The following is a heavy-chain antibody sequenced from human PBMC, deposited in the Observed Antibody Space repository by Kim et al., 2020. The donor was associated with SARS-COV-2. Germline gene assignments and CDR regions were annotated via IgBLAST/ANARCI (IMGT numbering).Heavy chain of an antibody. CDR1: GFTFSSYS. V-gene: IGHV3-21*01. J-gene: IGHJ3*02. CDR2: ISSSISYI. D-gene: IGHD6-13*01. CDR3: ARGPYSSSWNDAFDI. Sequence: GGSLRLSCAASGFTFSSYSMNWVRQAPGKGLEWVSSISSSISYIYYADSVKGRFTISRDNAKNSLYLQMNSLRSEDTAVYYCARGPYSSSWNDAFDIWGQGTMVTVSS.